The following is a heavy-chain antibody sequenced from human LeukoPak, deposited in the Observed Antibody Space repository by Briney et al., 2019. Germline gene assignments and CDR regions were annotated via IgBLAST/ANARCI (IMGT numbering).Heavy chain of an antibody. D-gene: IGHD1-1*01. CDR3: AKRDRTTEFDY. CDR2: IQPDGIDT. V-gene: IGHV3-30*02. CDR1: GFNFNNYG. Sequence: PGGSLRLSCATSGFNFNNYGMHWVREPPGKGLEWVALIQPDGIDTCYADSVKGRFTVFRDNSKSTLYLQLNSLTPDDTAIYYCAKRDRTTEFDYWGQGTLVTVSS. J-gene: IGHJ4*02.